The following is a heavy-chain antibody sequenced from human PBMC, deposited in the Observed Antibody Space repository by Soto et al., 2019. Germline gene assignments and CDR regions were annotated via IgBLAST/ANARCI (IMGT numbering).Heavy chain of an antibody. V-gene: IGHV3-23*01. J-gene: IGHJ6*02. Sequence: PGGSLRLSCAASGFTFSSYAMTWARQAPGKGLEWVSAISGGGDRTYYADSVKGRFTISRDNSKSTLYLQMNSLRAEDTALYYCAKGRSYYYYYGVDVWGQGTTVTVSS. CDR2: ISGGGDRT. CDR3: AKGRSYYYYYGVDV. CDR1: GFTFSSYA.